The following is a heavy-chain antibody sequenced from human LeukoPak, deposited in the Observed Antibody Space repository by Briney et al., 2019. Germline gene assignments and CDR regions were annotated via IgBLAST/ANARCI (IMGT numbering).Heavy chain of an antibody. CDR1: GGSFSGYY. V-gene: IGHV4-59*01. CDR2: IYYSGST. CDR3: ARAPIGRDAFDI. J-gene: IGHJ3*02. D-gene: IGHD3-10*01. Sequence: MPSETLSLTCAVYGGSFSGYYWSWIRQPPGKGLEWIGYIYYSGSTNYNPSLKSRVTISVDTSKNQFSLKLSSVTAADTAVYYCARAPIGRDAFDIWGQGTMVTVSS.